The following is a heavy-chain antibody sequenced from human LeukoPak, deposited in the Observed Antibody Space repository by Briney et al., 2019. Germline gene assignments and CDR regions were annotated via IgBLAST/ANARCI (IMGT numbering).Heavy chain of an antibody. CDR1: GFTFSSYG. J-gene: IGHJ4*02. CDR3: ARGGVNYASDY. D-gene: IGHD1-7*01. CDR2: IRFDGSNN. Sequence: GGSERLSCAASGFTFSSYGMHWVRQAPGKGLEWVAYIRFDGSNNYYADSLKGRFTISRDNSKNTLYLQMNSLGVEDTAVYSCARGGVNYASDYWRQGPLVTVPS. V-gene: IGHV3-30*02.